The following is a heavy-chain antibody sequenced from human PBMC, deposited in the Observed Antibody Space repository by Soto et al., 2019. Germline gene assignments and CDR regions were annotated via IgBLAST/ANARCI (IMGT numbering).Heavy chain of an antibody. D-gene: IGHD6-19*01. CDR3: AKDIRPGPIAVAGIHFDY. Sequence: LRLSCAASGFTFDDYAMHWVRQAPGKGLEWVSGISWNSGSIGYADSVKGRFTISRDNAKNSLYLQMNSLRAEDTALYYCAKDIRPGPIAVAGIHFDYWGQGTLVTVSS. J-gene: IGHJ4*02. V-gene: IGHV3-9*01. CDR2: ISWNSGSI. CDR1: GFTFDDYA.